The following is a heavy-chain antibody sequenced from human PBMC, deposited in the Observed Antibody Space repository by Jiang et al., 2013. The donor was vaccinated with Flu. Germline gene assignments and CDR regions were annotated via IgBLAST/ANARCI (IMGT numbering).Heavy chain of an antibody. CDR3: AREVAIGGCLDY. CDR2: YYSGST. V-gene: IGHV4-59*01. D-gene: IGHD6-19*01. Sequence: YYSGSTNYNPSLKSRVTISVDTSKNQFSLKLSSVTAADTAVYYCAREVAIGGCLDYWGQGTLVTVSS. J-gene: IGHJ4*02.